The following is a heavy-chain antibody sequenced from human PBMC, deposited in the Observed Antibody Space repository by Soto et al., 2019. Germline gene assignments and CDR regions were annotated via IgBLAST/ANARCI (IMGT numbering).Heavy chain of an antibody. CDR2: ISPYNGNT. CDR1: GYTFTSYG. CDR3: ARDDESSSWYRYFDS. D-gene: IGHD6-13*01. Sequence: QVQLVQSGAEVKKPGASVKVSCKSSGYTFTSYGISWVRQAPGQGLEWMGWISPYNGNTNYAQKFQGRFTMTTDTSTSTAYLEPRSLTSDDTAVYYCARDDESSSWYRYFDSWGQGTLVTVSS. J-gene: IGHJ4*02. V-gene: IGHV1-18*01.